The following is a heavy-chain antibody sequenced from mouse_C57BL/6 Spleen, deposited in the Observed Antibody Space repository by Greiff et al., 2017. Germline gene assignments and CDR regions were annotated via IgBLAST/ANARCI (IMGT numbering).Heavy chain of an antibody. CDR3: ARRKHSNGIDY. J-gene: IGHJ2*01. CDR1: GYTFTSYW. CDR2: IDPSDSYT. D-gene: IGHD2-5*01. Sequence: VQLQQPGAELVMPGASVKLSCKASGYTFTSYWMHWVKQRPGQGLEWIGEIDPSDSYTNYNQKFKGKSTLTVDKSSSTAYMQLSSLTSEDSAVYYCARRKHSNGIDYWGQGTTLTVSS. V-gene: IGHV1-69*01.